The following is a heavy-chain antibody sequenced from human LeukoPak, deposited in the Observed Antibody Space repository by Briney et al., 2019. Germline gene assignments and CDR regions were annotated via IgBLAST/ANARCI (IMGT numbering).Heavy chain of an antibody. Sequence: GGSLRLSCAASGFTFKNYAMNWVRQSPGQGLEWVSTISGDAVTSWYADSVKGRFTVSRDNSKNIVFLQMNNLRAEDTAVYYCARDSDQWEGLYYFDYWGQGTLVTVSS. V-gene: IGHV3-23*01. D-gene: IGHD1-26*01. CDR3: ARDSDQWEGLYYFDY. J-gene: IGHJ4*02. CDR2: ISGDAVTS. CDR1: GFTFKNYA.